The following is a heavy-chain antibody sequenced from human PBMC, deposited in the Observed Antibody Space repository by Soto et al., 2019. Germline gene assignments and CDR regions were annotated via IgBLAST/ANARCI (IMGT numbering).Heavy chain of an antibody. CDR1: GGTFSSYA. J-gene: IGHJ6*02. Sequence: SVNVSCKASGGTFSSYAISWVRQAPGQGLEWMGGIIPIFGTANYAQKFQGRVTITADESTSTAYMELSSLRSEGTAVYYCARDPDSSSWYGDNYYYYGMDVWGQGTTVTVSS. CDR2: IIPIFGTA. V-gene: IGHV1-69*13. CDR3: ARDPDSSSWYGDNYYYYGMDV. D-gene: IGHD6-13*01.